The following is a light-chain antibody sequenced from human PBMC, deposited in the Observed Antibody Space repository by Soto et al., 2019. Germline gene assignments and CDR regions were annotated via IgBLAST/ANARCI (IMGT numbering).Light chain of an antibody. V-gene: IGKV1-5*03. CDR1: QTINTW. CDR2: RAS. CDR3: QQYETYSGT. Sequence: DIQMTQSPSTLSASVGDRVTITCRASQTINTWLAWYQQKPGKAPKLLIYRASNLASGVPSRFSGSGSGTEFTLTISSLQPDDFSIYYCQQYETYSGTFGPGTKVDI. J-gene: IGKJ3*01.